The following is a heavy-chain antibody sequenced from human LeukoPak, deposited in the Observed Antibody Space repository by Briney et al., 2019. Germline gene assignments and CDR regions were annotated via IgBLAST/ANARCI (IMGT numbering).Heavy chain of an antibody. Sequence: PGGSLRLSCAASGFTFSTYSMHWVRQFPGKGLEWVAVIWYDGSHTYYAASVRGRFALSRDNSKNTLYLQMNSLRAEDTAVYYCASSRVYGYHDSWGQGTLVTVSS. J-gene: IGHJ4*02. V-gene: IGHV3-33*01. CDR2: IWYDGSHT. D-gene: IGHD5-18*01. CDR3: ASSRVYGYHDS. CDR1: GFTFSTYS.